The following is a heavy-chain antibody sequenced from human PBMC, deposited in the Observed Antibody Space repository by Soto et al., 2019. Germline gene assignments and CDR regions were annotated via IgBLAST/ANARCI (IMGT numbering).Heavy chain of an antibody. J-gene: IGHJ4*02. CDR1: GFTVSSNY. Sequence: GGSLRLSCAASGFTVSSNYMIWVRQAPGKGLECVSGISGSGGTTFYADSVKGRFTISRDNSKKTLYLQMNSLRAEDTAVYYCAKTPYDFWSSGQYLFDHWGQGTLVTVSS. V-gene: IGHV3-23*01. CDR3: AKTPYDFWSSGQYLFDH. D-gene: IGHD3-3*01. CDR2: ISGSGGTT.